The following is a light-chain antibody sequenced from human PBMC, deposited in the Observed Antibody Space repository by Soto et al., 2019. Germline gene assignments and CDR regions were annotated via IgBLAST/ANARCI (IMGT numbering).Light chain of an antibody. V-gene: IGKV3-20*01. CDR2: GAS. J-gene: IGKJ4*01. CDR3: QQYGSSPPALT. Sequence: DIVLTQSPGTLSLSPGERATLSCRASQSVSRSSLAWYQQKPGQAPRLLIFGASSRATGIPDRFSGSGSGTDFTLTITRLEPEDFAVYYCQQYGSSPPALTFGGVTKVEIK. CDR1: QSVSRSS.